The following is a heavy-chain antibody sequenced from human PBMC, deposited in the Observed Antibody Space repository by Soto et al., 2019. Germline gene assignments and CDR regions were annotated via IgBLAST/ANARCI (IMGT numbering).Heavy chain of an antibody. D-gene: IGHD2-2*01. CDR1: GYTFTSYG. CDR3: AREAPVVTDATRFKNTRYYYGMDV. V-gene: IGHV1-18*04. Sequence: ASVKVSCKASGYTFTSYGISWVRQAPGQGLEWMGWISAYNGNTNYAQKLQGRVTMTTDTSTSTAYMELRSLRSDDTAVYYCAREAPVVTDATRFKNTRYYYGMDVWGPGTTLTVSS. J-gene: IGHJ6*02. CDR2: ISAYNGNT.